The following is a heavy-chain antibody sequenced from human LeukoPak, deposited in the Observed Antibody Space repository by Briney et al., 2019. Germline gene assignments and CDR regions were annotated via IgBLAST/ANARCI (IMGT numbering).Heavy chain of an antibody. V-gene: IGHV1-24*01. Sequence: ASVKVSCKVSGYTLTELSMHWVRQAPGKGLEWMGGFDPEDGETIYAQKFQGRVTMTEDTSTDTAYMELSSLRSEDTAVYYCARYPRYATGYYYYGMDVWGQGTTVTVSS. D-gene: IGHD4-11*01. J-gene: IGHJ6*02. CDR2: FDPEDGET. CDR3: ARYPRYATGYYYYGMDV. CDR1: GYTLTELS.